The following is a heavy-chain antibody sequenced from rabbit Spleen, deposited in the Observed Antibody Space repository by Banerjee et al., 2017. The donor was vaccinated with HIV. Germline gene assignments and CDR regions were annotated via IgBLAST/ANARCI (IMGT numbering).Heavy chain of an antibody. J-gene: IGHJ6*01. CDR3: ARDAGTSFSTYGMDL. CDR1: GFSFSGGYD. D-gene: IGHD4-2*01. CDR2: IYAGSSGST. V-gene: IGHV1S45*01. Sequence: QEQLVESGGGLVQPEGSLTLTCTASGFSFSGGYDMCSGRQAPGKGLEWIACIYAGSSGSTYSATWAKGRFTVSKTSSTTVTLQMTSLTAADTATYFCARDAGTSFSTYGMDLWGPGTLAPS.